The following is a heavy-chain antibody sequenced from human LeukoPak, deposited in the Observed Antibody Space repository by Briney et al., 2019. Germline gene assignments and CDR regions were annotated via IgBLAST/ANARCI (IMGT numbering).Heavy chain of an antibody. CDR2: INPNSGGT. CDR3: ARGSYDSSDFEYFHH. Sequence: ASVKRSCKASGYTFTGYYMHWVREAPGQGLEWMGWINPNSGGTNYAQKFQGRVTMTRDTSIGTAYMELNRLRSDDTAVYYCARGSYDSSDFEYFHHWGQGTLVTVSS. CDR1: GYTFTGYY. V-gene: IGHV1-2*02. J-gene: IGHJ1*01. D-gene: IGHD3-22*01.